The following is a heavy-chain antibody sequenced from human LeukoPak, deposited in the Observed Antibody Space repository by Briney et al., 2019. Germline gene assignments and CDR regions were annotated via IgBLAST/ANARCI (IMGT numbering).Heavy chain of an antibody. J-gene: IGHJ5*02. V-gene: IGHV1-18*01. CDR3: ARAYSSSNWFDP. CDR2: ISAYNGNT. Sequence: ASVKVSCKASGYTFTSYGISWVRRAPGQGLGWMGWISAYNGNTNYAQKLQGRVTMTTDTSTSTAYMELRTLRSDDTAVYYCARAYSSSNWFDPWGQGTLVTVSS. CDR1: GYTFTSYG. D-gene: IGHD6-6*01.